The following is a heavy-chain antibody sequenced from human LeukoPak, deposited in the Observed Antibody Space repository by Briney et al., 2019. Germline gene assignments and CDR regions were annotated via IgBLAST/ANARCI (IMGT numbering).Heavy chain of an antibody. Sequence: GGSLRLSCAASGFTFSTYAIHWVRQAPGKGLEWVAFISNNGRNKDYADSVKGRFTISRDNSKNTLYLQVNSLRPDDTAVYYCAKGSEAYCSGDGCYHFDYWGQGTLVTVSS. CDR2: ISNNGRNK. V-gene: IGHV3-30*04. CDR1: GFTFSTYA. J-gene: IGHJ4*02. D-gene: IGHD2-15*01. CDR3: AKGSEAYCSGDGCYHFDY.